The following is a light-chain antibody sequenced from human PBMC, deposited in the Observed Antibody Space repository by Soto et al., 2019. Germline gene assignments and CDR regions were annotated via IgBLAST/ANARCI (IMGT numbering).Light chain of an antibody. CDR2: EVS. Sequence: QSALTQPPSASGSPGQSVTISCTGTSSDVGGYNYVSWYQQHPGKAPKLMIYEVSKRPSGVPDRFSGSKSGTSASLAITGLQAEDEADYYCQSFDSSLSAWVFGGGTKLTVL. J-gene: IGLJ3*02. CDR1: SSDVGGYNY. CDR3: QSFDSSLSAWV. V-gene: IGLV2-8*01.